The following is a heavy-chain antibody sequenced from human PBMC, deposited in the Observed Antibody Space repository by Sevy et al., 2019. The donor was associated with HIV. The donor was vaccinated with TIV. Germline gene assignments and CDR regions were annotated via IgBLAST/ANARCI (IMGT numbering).Heavy chain of an antibody. D-gene: IGHD5-18*01. J-gene: IGHJ6*03. CDR1: GFTFSDYY. Sequence: GGSLRLSCAASGFTFSDYYMSWIRQAPGKGLEWVSYISSSSSYTNYADSVKGRFTISRDNAKNSLYLQMNSLRAEDTAVYYCARVCHTADRNYYYSMDVWGKGTTVTVSS. CDR3: ARVCHTADRNYYYSMDV. V-gene: IGHV3-11*06. CDR2: ISSSSSYT.